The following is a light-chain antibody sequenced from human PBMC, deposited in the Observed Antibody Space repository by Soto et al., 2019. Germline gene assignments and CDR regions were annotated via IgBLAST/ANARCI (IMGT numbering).Light chain of an antibody. CDR2: GAS. J-gene: IGKJ3*01. CDR1: QSVSSNN. Sequence: EIVLTQSPGTLSLSPGERATLSCRASQSVSSNNLAWYQQRTGQAPRVVIYGASTRATGIPERFSGSGSGTDFTLTISRLGPEDFAVYYCQQYGRAPFTFGPGTKVDIK. CDR3: QQYGRAPFT. V-gene: IGKV3-20*01.